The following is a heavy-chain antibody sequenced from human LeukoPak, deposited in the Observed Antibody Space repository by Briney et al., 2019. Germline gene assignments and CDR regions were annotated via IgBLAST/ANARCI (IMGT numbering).Heavy chain of an antibody. J-gene: IGHJ6*03. CDR1: GGTFSSYA. CDR2: IIPIFGTA. CDR3: ATAHDYGERTYYYYYMDV. Sequence: SVKVSCKASGGTFSSYAISWVRQAPGQGLERMGGIIPIFGTANYAQKFQGRVTITADESTSTAYMELSSLRSEDTAVYYCATAHDYGERTYYYYYMDVWGKGTTVTVSS. V-gene: IGHV1-69*01. D-gene: IGHD4-17*01.